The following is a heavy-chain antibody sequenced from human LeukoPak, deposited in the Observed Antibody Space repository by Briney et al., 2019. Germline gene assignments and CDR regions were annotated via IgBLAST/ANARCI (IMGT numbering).Heavy chain of an antibody. CDR1: GYTFTGYY. J-gene: IGHJ4*02. CDR2: INPNSGGT. Sequence: GASVKVSCKASGYTFTGYYMHWVRQAPGQGLEWMGWINPNSGGTNYAQKFQGRVTMTRDTSISTAYMELSRLRSDDTAVYYCARAKRPNSSSWYKYYFDYWGQGTLVTVSS. CDR3: ARAKRPNSSSWYKYYFDY. V-gene: IGHV1-2*02. D-gene: IGHD6-13*01.